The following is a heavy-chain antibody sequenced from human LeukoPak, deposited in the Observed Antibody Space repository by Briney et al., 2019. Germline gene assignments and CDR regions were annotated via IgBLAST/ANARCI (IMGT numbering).Heavy chain of an antibody. Sequence: AGSLRLSCAASGFTFSSYGMHWVRQGPGKGLEWVAVIWYDGSNQYYPDSVNGRFTISRDNSKNTLSLQMNSLRAEDTAVYYCARDGSSGWYLDYWGQGTQVTVSS. V-gene: IGHV3-33*01. CDR3: ARDGSSGWYLDY. J-gene: IGHJ4*02. CDR2: IWYDGSNQ. CDR1: GFTFSSYG. D-gene: IGHD6-19*01.